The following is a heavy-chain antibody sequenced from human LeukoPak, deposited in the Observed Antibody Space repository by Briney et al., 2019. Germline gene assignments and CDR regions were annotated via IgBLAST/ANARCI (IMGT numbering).Heavy chain of an antibody. CDR3: ARDPRLRYFDWLLFYDY. Sequence: ASVKVSCKASGYTFTSYGISWVRQAPGQGLEWMGWISAYNGNTNYAQKLQGRVTMTTDTSTSTAYMELRGLRSDDTAVYYCARDPRLRYFDWLLFYDYWGQGTLVTVSS. CDR2: ISAYNGNT. V-gene: IGHV1-18*01. J-gene: IGHJ4*02. CDR1: GYTFTSYG. D-gene: IGHD3-9*01.